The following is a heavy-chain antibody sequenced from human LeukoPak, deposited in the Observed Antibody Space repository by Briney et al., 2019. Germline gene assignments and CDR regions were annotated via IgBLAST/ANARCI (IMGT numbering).Heavy chain of an antibody. D-gene: IGHD4-17*01. CDR3: ARGHFGYYA. J-gene: IGHJ4*02. CDR2: IKPDGSEK. CDR1: GFSFSGYW. Sequence: AGSLRLSCAASGFSFSGYWMGWVRHAPGKRMECVGNIKPDGSEKYYVNSVKGRLTISTVNSDNSLFLQMHSLIADDTSVTYCARGHFGYYAWGQGTLVTVSS. V-gene: IGHV3-7*01.